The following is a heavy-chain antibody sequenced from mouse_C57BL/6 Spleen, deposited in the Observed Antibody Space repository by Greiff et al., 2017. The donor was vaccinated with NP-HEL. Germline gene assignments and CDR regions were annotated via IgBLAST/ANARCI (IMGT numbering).Heavy chain of an antibody. V-gene: IGHV5-4*01. CDR3: ARDRGVDGYFFFDY. D-gene: IGHD2-3*01. CDR1: GFTFSSYA. J-gene: IGHJ2*01. Sequence: EVQGVESGGGLVKPGGSLKLSCAASGFTFSSYAMSWVRQTPEKRLEWVATISDGGSYTYYPDNVKGRFTISRDNAKNNLYLQMSHLKSEDTAMYYCARDRGVDGYFFFDYWGQGTTLTVSS. CDR2: ISDGGSYT.